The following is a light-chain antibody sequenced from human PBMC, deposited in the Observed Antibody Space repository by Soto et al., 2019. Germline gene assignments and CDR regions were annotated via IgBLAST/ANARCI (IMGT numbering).Light chain of an antibody. V-gene: IGLV2-14*01. CDR1: SSDVGAYNY. CDR2: EVS. Sequence: QSVLTQPASESGSPGQSITISCTGTSSDVGAYNYVSWYQQHPGKAPKLMIHEVSKRPSGVSNRFSGSKSGNTASLTISGLQAEDEADYYCSSYTSSSTPYVFGTGTKLTVL. CDR3: SSYTSSSTPYV. J-gene: IGLJ1*01.